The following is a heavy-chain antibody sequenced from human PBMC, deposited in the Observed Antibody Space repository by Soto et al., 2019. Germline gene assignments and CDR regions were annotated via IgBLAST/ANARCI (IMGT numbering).Heavy chain of an antibody. D-gene: IGHD6-13*01. CDR1: GFTFSSYG. CDR3: ARAKVLSIAADPVHFDY. J-gene: IGHJ4*02. CDR2: IWYDGSNK. V-gene: IGHV3-33*01. Sequence: AGGSLRLSCAASGFTFSSYGMHWVRQAPCKGLEGVAVIWYDGSNKYYADSVKGRFTISRDNSKNTLYLQMNSLRAEDTAAYYCARAKVLSIAADPVHFDYWGQGTLVTVSS.